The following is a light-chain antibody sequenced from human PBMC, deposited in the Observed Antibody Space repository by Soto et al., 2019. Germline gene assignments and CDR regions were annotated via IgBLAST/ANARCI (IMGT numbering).Light chain of an antibody. Sequence: DIQMTQSPSSLSASVGDRVTITCRASQTISNYLNWYQQKPGKAPKLLIYAESSLQSGVPSRFSGSGSGTDFTLTISSLQPEDFATYYCQQSYSTPRTFGQGTKVEIK. J-gene: IGKJ1*01. CDR2: AES. CDR3: QQSYSTPRT. V-gene: IGKV1-39*01. CDR1: QTISNY.